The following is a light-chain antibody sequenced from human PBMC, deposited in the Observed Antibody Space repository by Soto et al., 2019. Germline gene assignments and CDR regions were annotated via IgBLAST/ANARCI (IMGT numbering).Light chain of an antibody. J-gene: IGKJ2*01. CDR2: GAS. Sequence: AIRMTQSPSSLSASTGDRVTITCRASQDISRYLAWYQQKPGKAPNHLIYGASTLQSGVPSRFSGSGSGTDFTLTISCLQSEDFATYYCQQYESYPQTFGQGTKLESK. CDR3: QQYESYPQT. CDR1: QDISRY. V-gene: IGKV1-8*01.